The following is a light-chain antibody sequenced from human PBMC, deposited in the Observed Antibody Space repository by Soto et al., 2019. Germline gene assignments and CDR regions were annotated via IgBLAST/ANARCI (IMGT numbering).Light chain of an antibody. CDR2: EVS. J-gene: IGLJ1*01. Sequence: QSALTQPASLSGSPGQSITISCTGTISDVGGYNYVSWYQQQSGKAPKLMIHEVSNRPSGVSNRFSGSKSGNTASLTISGLQAEDEADYYCSSYTSSRAYVFGIGTKVTV. V-gene: IGLV2-14*01. CDR3: SSYTSSRAYV. CDR1: ISDVGGYNY.